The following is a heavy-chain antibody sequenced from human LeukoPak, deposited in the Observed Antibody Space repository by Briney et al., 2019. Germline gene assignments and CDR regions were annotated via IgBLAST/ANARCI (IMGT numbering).Heavy chain of an antibody. V-gene: IGHV3-30*18. CDR3: AKERGCSGGSCYSAAFDI. CDR2: ISYDGSNK. J-gene: IGHJ3*02. CDR1: GFTFSSYG. Sequence: GGSLRLSCAASGFTFSSYGMHWVRQAPGKGGEWVAVISYDGSNKYYADSGKGGFTISRENSKKTLYLQMNSLRAEDTAVYYCAKERGCSGGSCYSAAFDIWGQGTMVTVSS. D-gene: IGHD2-15*01.